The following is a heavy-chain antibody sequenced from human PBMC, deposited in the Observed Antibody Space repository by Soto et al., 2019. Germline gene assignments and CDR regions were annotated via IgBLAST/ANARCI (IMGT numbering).Heavy chain of an antibody. CDR2: IIPTFGTA. CDR1: GGTFSSYA. D-gene: IGHD4-17*01. Sequence: QVQLVQSGAEVKKPGSSVKVSCKASGGTFSSYAISWVRQAPGQGLEWMGGIIPTFGTADYAQKFQGRVTITADESTNTAYMELSSLRSEDTAVYYCASPPYGDYGVSYYYYGMDVWGQGTTVTVSS. V-gene: IGHV1-69*12. J-gene: IGHJ6*02. CDR3: ASPPYGDYGVSYYYYGMDV.